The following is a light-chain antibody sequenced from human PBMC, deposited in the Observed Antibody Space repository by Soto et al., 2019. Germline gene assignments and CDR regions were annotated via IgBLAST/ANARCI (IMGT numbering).Light chain of an antibody. CDR1: SSDVGGYNY. J-gene: IGLJ1*01. CDR2: DVS. Sequence: QSALTQPASVSGSPGQSITISCTGTSSDVGGYNYVSWYQQHPGKAPKLMIYDVSNRPSGISNRFSGSKSGTTASLTISWLKAADEADYDCSSYTSSSAPLYVFATGTKVP. V-gene: IGLV2-14*01. CDR3: SSYTSSSAPLYV.